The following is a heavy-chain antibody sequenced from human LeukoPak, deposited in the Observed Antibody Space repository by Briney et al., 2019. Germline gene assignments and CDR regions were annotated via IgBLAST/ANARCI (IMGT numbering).Heavy chain of an antibody. Sequence: SETLSLTCTVSGGSISSGDYYWSWIRQPPGKGLEWIGYIYYSGSTYYNPSLKSRVTISVDTSKSQFSLKLSSVTAADTAVYYCARGYYYDSMGDAFDIWGQGTMVTVSS. CDR2: IYYSGST. CDR3: ARGYYYDSMGDAFDI. J-gene: IGHJ3*02. D-gene: IGHD3-22*01. V-gene: IGHV4-30-4*01. CDR1: GGSISSGDYY.